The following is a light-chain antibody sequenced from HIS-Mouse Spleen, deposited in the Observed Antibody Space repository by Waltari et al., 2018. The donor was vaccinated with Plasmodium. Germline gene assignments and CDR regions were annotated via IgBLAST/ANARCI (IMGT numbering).Light chain of an antibody. CDR2: EDS. V-gene: IGLV3-10*01. CDR1: ALPKKY. J-gene: IGLJ3*02. Sequence: SYELTQPPSVSVSPGKTARITCSGDALPKKYSYWYQQKSGTAPVLVIYEDSKRPSGIPERFSGSSSGTMATVTISGAQVEDEADYYCYSTDSSGNHRVFGGGTKLTVL. CDR3: YSTDSSGNHRV.